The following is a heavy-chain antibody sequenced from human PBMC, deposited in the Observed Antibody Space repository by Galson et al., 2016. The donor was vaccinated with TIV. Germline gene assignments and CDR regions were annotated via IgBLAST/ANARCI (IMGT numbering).Heavy chain of an antibody. V-gene: IGHV5-51*03. J-gene: IGHJ4*03. CDR1: GDSISSYW. CDR2: IYPRDSET. D-gene: IGHD5-12*01. Sequence: QSGAEVKKPEESLRISCKASGDSISSYWVGWVRQIPGKGLEWMGIIYPRDSETRYSPSFQGQVTISADESISTVYLQWSSLKASDPAMYFCARAPVYSGYSYCYVDSWGQWTTVAVSS. CDR3: ARAPVYSGYSYCYVDS.